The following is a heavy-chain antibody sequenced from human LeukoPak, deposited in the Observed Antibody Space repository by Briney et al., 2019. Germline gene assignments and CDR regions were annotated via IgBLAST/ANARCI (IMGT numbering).Heavy chain of an antibody. Sequence: SQTLSLTCTVSGGSISSGGYYWTWIRQHPGKGLEWIGYIYYSGSTYYNPSLKSRLTMSVDTSKNQFSLKLSSVTAADTGVYYCARVENWNYENWFDPWGQGTLVTVSS. D-gene: IGHD1-7*01. J-gene: IGHJ5*02. CDR3: ARVENWNYENWFDP. CDR1: GGSISSGGYY. V-gene: IGHV4-31*03. CDR2: IYYSGST.